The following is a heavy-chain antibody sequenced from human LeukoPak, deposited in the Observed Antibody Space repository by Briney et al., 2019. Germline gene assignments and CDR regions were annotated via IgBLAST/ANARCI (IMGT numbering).Heavy chain of an antibody. CDR3: ARDESSGSYYSDY. V-gene: IGHV1-18*01. CDR1: GYTFSSYG. CDR2: ISAYNGNT. Sequence: GASVKVSCKASGYTFSSYGISWVRQAPGQGLEWMAWISAYNGNTKYAQKLQGRVTMTTDTSTSTAYMELRSLRSDDTAVYYCARDESSGSYYSDYWGQGTLVTVSS. D-gene: IGHD1-26*01. J-gene: IGHJ4*02.